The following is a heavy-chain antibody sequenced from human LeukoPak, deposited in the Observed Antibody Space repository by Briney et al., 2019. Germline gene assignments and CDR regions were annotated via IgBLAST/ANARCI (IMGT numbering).Heavy chain of an antibody. Sequence: ASVKVSCKASGYTFTSYGISWVRQAPRQGLEWMGWISAYNGNTNYAQKLQGRVTMTTDTSTSTAYMELRSLRSDDTAVYYCARSSEIVVAPGEFDYWGQGTLVTVSS. CDR3: ARSSEIVVAPGEFDY. D-gene: IGHD3-22*01. CDR1: GYTFTSYG. V-gene: IGHV1-18*01. CDR2: ISAYNGNT. J-gene: IGHJ4*02.